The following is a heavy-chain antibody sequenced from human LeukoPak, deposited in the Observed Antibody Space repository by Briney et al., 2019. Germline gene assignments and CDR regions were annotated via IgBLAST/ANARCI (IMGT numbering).Heavy chain of an antibody. D-gene: IGHD6-13*01. CDR2: INPSGGST. V-gene: IGHV1-46*01. Sequence: ASVKVSCKASGGTFSSYAISWVRQAPGQGLEWMGIINPSGGSTSYAQKFQGRVTMTRDTSTSTVYMELSSLRSEDTAVYYCARDIAAAGQAGNAFDIWGQGTMVTVSS. CDR3: ARDIAAAGQAGNAFDI. J-gene: IGHJ3*02. CDR1: GGTFSSYA.